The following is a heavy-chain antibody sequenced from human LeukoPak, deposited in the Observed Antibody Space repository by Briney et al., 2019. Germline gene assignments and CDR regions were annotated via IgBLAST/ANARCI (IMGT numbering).Heavy chain of an antibody. Sequence: SETLSLTCAVYGGSFSGYYWSWIRQPPGKGLEWIGEINHSGSTNYNPSLTSRVTISVDTSKNQFPLKLSSVPAADTAVYYCARGRYYYGSGTYPMDVWGQGTTVTVSS. CDR1: GGSFSGYY. J-gene: IGHJ6*02. D-gene: IGHD3-10*01. V-gene: IGHV4-34*01. CDR2: INHSGST. CDR3: ARGRYYYGSGTYPMDV.